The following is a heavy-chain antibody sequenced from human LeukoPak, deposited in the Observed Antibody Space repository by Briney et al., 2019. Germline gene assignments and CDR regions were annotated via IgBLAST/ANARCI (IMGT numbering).Heavy chain of an antibody. CDR1: GYTFTGYY. CDR3: ARDIPQYSGIIGYAFDI. V-gene: IGHV1-2*02. D-gene: IGHD1-26*01. CDR2: INPNSGGT. Sequence: ASVKVSCKASGYTFTGYYMHWVRQAPGQGLEWMGWINPNSGGTNYAQKFQGRVTMTRDTSISTAYMELSSLRSDDTAVYYCARDIPQYSGIIGYAFDIWGQGTMVTVSS. J-gene: IGHJ3*02.